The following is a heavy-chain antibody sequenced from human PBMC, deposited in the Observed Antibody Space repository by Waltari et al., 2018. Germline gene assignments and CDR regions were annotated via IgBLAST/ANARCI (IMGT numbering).Heavy chain of an antibody. CDR2: IYYSGST. CDR3: ARDGGDYGYGGIDY. Sequence: QVQLQESGPGLVKPSQTLSLTCTVSGGSISSGGYYWSWIRQHPGKGLEWIGYIYYSGSTFYNPSLKSRVTISVDTSKNQFSLKLSSVTAADTAVYYCARDGGDYGYGGIDYWGQGTLVTVSS. J-gene: IGHJ4*02. V-gene: IGHV4-31*03. CDR1: GGSISSGGYY. D-gene: IGHD4-17*01.